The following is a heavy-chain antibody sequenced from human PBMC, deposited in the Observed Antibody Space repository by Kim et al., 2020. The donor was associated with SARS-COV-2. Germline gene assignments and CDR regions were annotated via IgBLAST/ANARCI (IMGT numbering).Heavy chain of an antibody. V-gene: IGHV3-30-3*01. J-gene: IGHJ6*02. CDR3: ARDPMVRGVIIPPNYYYYYGMDV. Sequence: GGSLRLSCAASGFTFSSYAMHWVRQAPGKGLEWVAVISYDGSNKYYADSVKGRFTISRDNSKNTLYLQMNSLRAEDTAVYYCARDPMVRGVIIPPNYYYYYGMDVWSRGTTVAGSS. CDR1: GFTFSSYA. CDR2: ISYDGSNK. D-gene: IGHD3-10*01.